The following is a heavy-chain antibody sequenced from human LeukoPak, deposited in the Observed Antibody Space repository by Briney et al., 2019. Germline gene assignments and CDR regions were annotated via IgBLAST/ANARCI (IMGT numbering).Heavy chain of an antibody. Sequence: GGSLRLSCAASGFTFSDYYMSWIRQAPGKGLEWVSYISSSSSYTNYADSVKGRFTISRDNAKNSLYLQTNSLRAEDTAVYYCARVPPPSSGSYNDYFDYWGQGTLVTVSS. D-gene: IGHD1-26*01. CDR2: ISSSSSYT. CDR1: GFTFSDYY. J-gene: IGHJ4*02. CDR3: ARVPPPSSGSYNDYFDY. V-gene: IGHV3-11*05.